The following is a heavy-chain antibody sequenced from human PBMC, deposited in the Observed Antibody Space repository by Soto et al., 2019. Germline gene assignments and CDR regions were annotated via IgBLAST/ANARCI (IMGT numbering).Heavy chain of an antibody. V-gene: IGHV3-23*01. CDR2: ISGDGTRT. J-gene: IGHJ5*02. CDR3: VKDLRPNRGWFGP. Sequence: PGGSLRLSCAASGFNFYNYAMTWVRQAPGKGLEWVSGISGDGTRTYYGDSVKGRFTISRDNSKNTVFLQMNSLRAEDTALYYCVKDLRPNRGWFGPWGRGTRVTVSS. D-gene: IGHD3-3*01. CDR1: GFNFYNYA.